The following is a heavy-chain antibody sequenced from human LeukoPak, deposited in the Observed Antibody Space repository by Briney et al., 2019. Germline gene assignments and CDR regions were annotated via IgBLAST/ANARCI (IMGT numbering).Heavy chain of an antibody. CDR2: ISSSSYT. J-gene: IGHJ4*02. D-gene: IGHD6-19*01. CDR1: GFTFSDYY. CDR3: ERDGIESSGWEGFNY. Sequence: GGSLRLSCAASGFTFSDYYMSWIRQAPGKGLEWVSYISSSSYTNYADSVKGRFTISRDNAKNSLYLQMNSLRAEDTAVYYCERDGIESSGWEGFNYWGQGTLVTVSS. V-gene: IGHV3-11*06.